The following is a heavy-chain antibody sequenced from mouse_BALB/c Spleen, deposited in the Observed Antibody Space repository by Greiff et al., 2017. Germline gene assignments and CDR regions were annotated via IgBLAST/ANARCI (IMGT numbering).Heavy chain of an antibody. CDR2: ISSGGSYT. CDR3: TREGNYYGYFDY. Sequence: EVQVVESGGGLVKPGGSLKLSCAASGFTFSSYTMSWVRQTPEKRLEWVATISSGGSYTYYPDSVKGRFTISRDNAKNTLYLQMSSLKSEDTAMYYCTREGNYYGYFDYWGQGTTLTVSS. CDR1: GFTFSSYT. D-gene: IGHD1-1*01. J-gene: IGHJ2*01. V-gene: IGHV5-6-4*01.